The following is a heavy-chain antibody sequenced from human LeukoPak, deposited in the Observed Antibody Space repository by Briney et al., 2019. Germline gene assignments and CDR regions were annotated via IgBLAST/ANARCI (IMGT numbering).Heavy chain of an antibody. CDR1: GYTLTELS. V-gene: IGHV1-24*01. Sequence: GASVKVSCKVSGYTLTELSMHWVRQAPGKGLEWMGGFDPEDGETIYAQKFQGRVTMTEDTSTDTAYMELSSLRSEDTAVYYCATVFTTRSGNGGFDYWGQGTLVTVSS. D-gene: IGHD5-12*01. J-gene: IGHJ4*02. CDR2: FDPEDGET. CDR3: ATVFTTRSGNGGFDY.